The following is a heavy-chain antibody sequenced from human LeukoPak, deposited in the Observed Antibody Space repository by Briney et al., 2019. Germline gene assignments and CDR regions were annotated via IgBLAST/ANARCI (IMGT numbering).Heavy chain of an antibody. CDR3: ARDMYYYSRTGFDP. D-gene: IGHD3-10*01. V-gene: IGHV1-18*01. CDR1: GYTFNSYG. J-gene: IGHJ5*02. CDR2: ISAYNLNT. Sequence: GASVKVSCKTSGYTFNSYGISWVRQAPGQGLEWMGWISAYNLNTNYAQKFQGSVTMTTDTSTSTAYMELRSLRSDDTAVYYCARDMYYYSRTGFDPWGQGTLVTVSS.